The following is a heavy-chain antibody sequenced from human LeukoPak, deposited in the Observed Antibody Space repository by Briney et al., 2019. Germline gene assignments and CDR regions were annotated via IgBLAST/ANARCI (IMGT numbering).Heavy chain of an antibody. J-gene: IGHJ4*02. CDR1: GGSFIGFH. D-gene: IGHD3-9*01. Sequence: SETLSLTCAVYGGSFIGFHWNWIRQAPGKGLEWIGDINHSGSTNYNPSLTSRVTISVDTSKNQLSLKLSSVTAADTAVYYCARATSYYNLLTGLAHDRSGEPSYYFDYWGQGTLVTVSS. CDR3: ARATSYYNLLTGLAHDRSGEPSYYFDY. CDR2: INHSGST. V-gene: IGHV4-34*01.